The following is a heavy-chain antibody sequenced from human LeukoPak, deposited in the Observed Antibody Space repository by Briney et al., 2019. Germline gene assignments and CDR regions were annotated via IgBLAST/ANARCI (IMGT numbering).Heavy chain of an antibody. V-gene: IGHV1-2*02. CDR3: ARVEMATITPDFEY. CDR1: GYTFTGYY. Sequence: ASVKVSGKASGYTFTGYYMHWVRQAPRQGLEGMGWINPNSGGTNYAQKFQGRVTLTRNTSISTAYMELSRLRSDDTAVYYCARVEMATITPDFEYWGQGPLVPVSS. CDR2: INPNSGGT. D-gene: IGHD5-24*01. J-gene: IGHJ4*02.